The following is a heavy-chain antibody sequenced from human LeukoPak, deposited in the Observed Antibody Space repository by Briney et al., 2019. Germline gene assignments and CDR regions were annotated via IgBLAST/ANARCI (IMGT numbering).Heavy chain of an antibody. Sequence: PSETLSLTCTVSGVSISIYCWSWIRQPPGKGLEGIGYIYNSESTYYNPSLKSRVTISLDTSKNQFSLRLNSVTAADTAVYYCARVKGSNWFDPWGQGTLVTVSS. CDR1: GVSISIYC. CDR2: IYNSEST. V-gene: IGHV4-59*01. CDR3: ARVKGSNWFDP. J-gene: IGHJ5*02. D-gene: IGHD6-6*01.